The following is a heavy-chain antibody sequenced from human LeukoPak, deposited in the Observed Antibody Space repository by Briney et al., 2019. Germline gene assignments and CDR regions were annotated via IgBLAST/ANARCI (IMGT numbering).Heavy chain of an antibody. CDR1: GLPLDDYA. CDR2: ISLYGAKI. D-gene: IGHD2-8*01. V-gene: IGHV3-9*01. J-gene: IGHJ3*02. CDR3: AKETHSTMVPGYAFYI. Sequence: TGRSLRHSCSPSGLPLDDYAIQEVRPAPGKGLAGVSGISLYGAKIVYAASVKGRFTISRDNAKNSLYLQMDSLGTEDTALYYCAKETHSTMVPGYAFYIWGQETMVTASS.